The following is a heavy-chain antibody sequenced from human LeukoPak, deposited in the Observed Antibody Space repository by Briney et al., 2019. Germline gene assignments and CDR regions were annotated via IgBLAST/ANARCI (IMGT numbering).Heavy chain of an antibody. CDR2: INPKSGGK. J-gene: IGHJ4*02. CDR3: ARVRDGNTVDFDY. V-gene: IGHV1-2*02. D-gene: IGHD5-24*01. CDR1: GSTFTGYY. Sequence: ASVPVSCKASGSTFTGYYIHWVRQAPGQGPEWVGDINPKSGGKKYAQKFQDRVTITRDTSISTAYMELSRLRSDDTAVDYCARVRDGNTVDFDYWGQGTLVTVSS.